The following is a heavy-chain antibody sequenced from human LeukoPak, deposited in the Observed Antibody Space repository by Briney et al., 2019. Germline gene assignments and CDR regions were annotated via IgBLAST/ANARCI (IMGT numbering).Heavy chain of an antibody. V-gene: IGHV3-7*03. CDR3: ARVTAVAGFDC. J-gene: IGHJ4*02. CDR2: IKQDGRDK. Sequence: GGSLRLSCAVSGFTFRNYWMAWVRQAPGKGLEWVANIKQDGRDKYYVDSVKGRFTISKDNAKNSLYLQMNSLRPEDTAVYYCARVTAVAGFDCWGRGTLVTVSS. D-gene: IGHD6-19*01. CDR1: GFTFRNYW.